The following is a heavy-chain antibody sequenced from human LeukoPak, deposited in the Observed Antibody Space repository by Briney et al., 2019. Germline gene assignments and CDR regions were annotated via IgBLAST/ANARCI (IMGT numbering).Heavy chain of an antibody. CDR2: ISSSSSYI. CDR3: ARDSHYYDSSGYFGY. J-gene: IGHJ4*02. Sequence: GGSLRLSCAASGFTFSSYSMNWVRQAPGKGLEWVSSISSSSSYIYYADSVKGRFTISRDNAKNSLYLQMSSLRAEDTAVYYCARDSHYYDSSGYFGYWGQGTLVTVSS. D-gene: IGHD3-22*01. CDR1: GFTFSSYS. V-gene: IGHV3-21*01.